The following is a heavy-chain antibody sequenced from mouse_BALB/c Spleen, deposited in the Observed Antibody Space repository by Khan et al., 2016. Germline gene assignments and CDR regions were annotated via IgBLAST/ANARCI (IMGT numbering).Heavy chain of an antibody. J-gene: IGHJ4*01. V-gene: IGHV9-3*02. CDR3: TREPRAMDY. CDR1: GYTFTKNG. Sequence: QIQLVQSGPELKKPGETVKISCKASGYTFTKNGMNWVKEAPGKGLKWMGWINTKTGEPTYAEEFKGRFAFSLETSDSTAYLQINNLKKEDTATYFCTREPRAMDYWGQGTSVTVSS. CDR2: INTKTGEP.